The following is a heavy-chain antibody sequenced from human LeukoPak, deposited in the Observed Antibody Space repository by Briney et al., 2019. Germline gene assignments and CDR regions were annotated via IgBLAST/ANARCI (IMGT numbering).Heavy chain of an antibody. D-gene: IGHD2-2*01. CDR3: ARLLYDIVVVPAAMALDH. CDR1: GYTFTNNA. V-gene: IGHV1-3*01. Sequence: ASVKVSCKASGYTFTNNAMHWVRQAPGQRLEWMGWINAGNGNTKYSQKFQGRVTITRDTSASTAYMEVSSLRSEDTAIYYCARLLYDIVVVPAAMALDHWGQGTLVTVSS. CDR2: INAGNGNT. J-gene: IGHJ4*02.